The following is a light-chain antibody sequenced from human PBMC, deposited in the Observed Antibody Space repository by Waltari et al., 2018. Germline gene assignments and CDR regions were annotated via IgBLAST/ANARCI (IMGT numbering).Light chain of an antibody. CDR1: NIGSKS. Sequence: SYVVTQSPSVSVAPGETARITCGGDNIGSKSVHWYQQRPGQAPVLVISYDSDRPSGIPERCSGSNSGNTATLTISGVEADDEADYYCLVWHSTTDHHGVFGGGTKLTVL. V-gene: IGLV3-21*04. CDR3: LVWHSTTDHHGV. CDR2: YDS. J-gene: IGLJ2*01.